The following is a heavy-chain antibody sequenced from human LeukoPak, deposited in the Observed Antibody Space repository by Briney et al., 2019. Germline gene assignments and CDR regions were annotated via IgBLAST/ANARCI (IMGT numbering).Heavy chain of an antibody. J-gene: IGHJ1*01. D-gene: IGHD6-13*01. V-gene: IGHV4-59*08. Sequence: PSETLSLTCTVSGGSISSYYWSWIRQPPGKGLDWIGYIYYSGSTNYNPSLKSRVTISVDTSKNQFSLKLSSVTAADTAVYYCASQPLSIAAAVSWGQGTLVTVSS. CDR3: ASQPLSIAAAVS. CDR1: GGSISSYY. CDR2: IYYSGST.